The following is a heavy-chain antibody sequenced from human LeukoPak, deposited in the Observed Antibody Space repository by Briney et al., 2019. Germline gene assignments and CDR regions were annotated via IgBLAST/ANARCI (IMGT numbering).Heavy chain of an antibody. D-gene: IGHD2-15*01. J-gene: IGHJ4*02. Sequence: GGSLRLSCAASGFTFSSYAMSWVRQAPGKGLEWVSAISGSGGSTYYADSVKGRFTISRDNSKNTLYLQMNSLRAEDTAVYYCASEDCSGGSCYSMYGYWGQGTLVTVSS. CDR1: GFTFSSYA. CDR2: ISGSGGST. CDR3: ASEDCSGGSCYSMYGY. V-gene: IGHV3-23*01.